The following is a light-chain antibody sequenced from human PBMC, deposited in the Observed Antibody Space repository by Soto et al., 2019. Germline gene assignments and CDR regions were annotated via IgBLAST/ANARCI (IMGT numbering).Light chain of an antibody. CDR3: SSYAGSNWWV. CDR1: SSDVGGYNY. J-gene: IGLJ1*01. Sequence: QSVLTQPPSASGSPGQSVTISCTGTSSDVGGYNYVSWYQQHPGKAPKLMIYEVSKRPSGVPDRFSGSKSGNTASLTVSGLQAEDEADYYCSSYAGSNWWVFGTGTQLTVL. V-gene: IGLV2-8*01. CDR2: EVS.